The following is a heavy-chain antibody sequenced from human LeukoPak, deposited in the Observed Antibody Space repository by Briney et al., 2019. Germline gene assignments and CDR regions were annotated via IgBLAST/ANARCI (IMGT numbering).Heavy chain of an antibody. V-gene: IGHV3-23*01. Sequence: GGSLRLSCAASGFTFSSYAMSWVRQAPGKGLEWVSAISGSGGSTYYADSVKGRFTISRDNSKNTLYLQMNSLRAEGTAVYYCAKVQYSSGWYGGWFDPWGQGTLVTVSS. J-gene: IGHJ5*02. D-gene: IGHD6-19*01. CDR3: AKVQYSSGWYGGWFDP. CDR2: ISGSGGST. CDR1: GFTFSSYA.